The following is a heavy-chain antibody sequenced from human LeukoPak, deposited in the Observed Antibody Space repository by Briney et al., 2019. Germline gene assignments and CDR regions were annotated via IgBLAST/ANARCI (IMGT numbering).Heavy chain of an antibody. D-gene: IGHD4-17*01. J-gene: IGHJ6*02. Sequence: GGSLRLSCAASGFTFSSYWMHWVRQAPGKGLVWVSRINDDGNSITYADFVKGRFTIPRDNAKNTLYLQMNSLRAEDTAVYFCARGYGDSRVHYYYGMDVWGQGTTVTVSS. V-gene: IGHV3-74*01. CDR1: GFTFSSYW. CDR3: ARGYGDSRVHYYYGMDV. CDR2: INDDGNSI.